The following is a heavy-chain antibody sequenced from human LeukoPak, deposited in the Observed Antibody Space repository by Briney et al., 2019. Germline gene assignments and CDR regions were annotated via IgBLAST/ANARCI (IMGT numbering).Heavy chain of an antibody. Sequence: SETLSLTCTVSGGSISSSSYYWGWIRRPPGKGLEWIGSIYYSGSTYYNPSLKSRVTISVDTSKNQFSLKLSSVTAADTAVYYCARHDYSNYYYYYGMDIWGQGTTVTVSS. J-gene: IGHJ6*02. D-gene: IGHD4-11*01. CDR3: ARHDYSNYYYYYGMDI. CDR2: IYYSGST. V-gene: IGHV4-39*01. CDR1: GGSISSSSYY.